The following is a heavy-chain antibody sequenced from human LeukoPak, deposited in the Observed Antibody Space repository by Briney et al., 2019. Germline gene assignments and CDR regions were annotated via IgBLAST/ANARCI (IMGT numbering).Heavy chain of an antibody. V-gene: IGHV1-8*01. Sequence: ASVKVSCKASGYTYTSYDINWVRQATGQGHEWMGWMNPNSGNTGYAQKFQGRVTMTRNTSISTAYMELSSLRSEDTAVYYCARGPLTMVRGVIRGSFFDYWGQGTLVTVSS. CDR1: GYTYTSYD. CDR3: ARGPLTMVRGVIRGSFFDY. CDR2: MNPNSGNT. D-gene: IGHD3-10*01. J-gene: IGHJ4*02.